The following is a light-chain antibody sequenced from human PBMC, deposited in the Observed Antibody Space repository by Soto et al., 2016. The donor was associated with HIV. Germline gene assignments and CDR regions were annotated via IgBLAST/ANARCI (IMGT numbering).Light chain of an antibody. CDR2: QDN. CDR3: QVWDSSTVV. J-gene: IGLJ2*01. CDR1: ELGDKY. V-gene: IGLV3-1*01. Sequence: SYELTQPPSVSVSPRQTASITCSGDELGDKYASWYHQKPGQSPVLIVYQDNKRPSGIPARFSGSNSGNTATLTISGTQAMDEADYYCQVWDSSTVVFGGGTKLTVL.